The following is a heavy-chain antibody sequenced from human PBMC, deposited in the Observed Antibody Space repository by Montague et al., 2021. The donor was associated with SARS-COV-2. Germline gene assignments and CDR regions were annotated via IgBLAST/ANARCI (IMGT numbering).Heavy chain of an antibody. Sequence: SETLSLTCTVSGDSITSSFWTWVRQPPGKGLEWIGYIYYGGSTNHTPSLKSRVTISVDVSKNQFSLKLSSVTAADTAVYYCARVAFGGVIDHWGQGTLVTVSS. D-gene: IGHD3-16*01. J-gene: IGHJ4*02. CDR3: ARVAFGGVIDH. V-gene: IGHV4-59*01. CDR2: IYYGGST. CDR1: GDSITSSF.